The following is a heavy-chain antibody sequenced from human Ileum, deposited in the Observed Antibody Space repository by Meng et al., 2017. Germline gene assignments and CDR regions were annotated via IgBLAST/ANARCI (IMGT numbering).Heavy chain of an antibody. CDR2: IYYSGTT. CDR1: GGSISSGGYS. J-gene: IGHJ4*02. V-gene: IGHV4-31*03. D-gene: IGHD6-13*01. Sequence: QVQLQESGPGLEKPSQTRSRTGTVSGGSISSGGYSWSWIRQHPGKGLEWIGYIYYSGTTYYNPSLKSRVTISVDTSKNQFSLKLSSVTAADTAVYYCAREPPAAAGTGADYWGQGTLVTVSS. CDR3: AREPPAAAGTGADY.